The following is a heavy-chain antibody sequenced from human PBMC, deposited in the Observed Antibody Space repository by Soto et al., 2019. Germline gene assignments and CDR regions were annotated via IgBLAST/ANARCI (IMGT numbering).Heavy chain of an antibody. CDR2: ISGSGGST. Sequence: EVQLLESGGGLVQPGGSLRLSCAASGFTFSSYAMSWVRQAPGKGLEWVSAISGSGGSTYYADSAKGRFTISRDNSKNTLYLQMNSLRAEDTAVYYCAKDFLVATIFLSDYWGQGTLVTVSS. V-gene: IGHV3-23*01. J-gene: IGHJ4*02. CDR1: GFTFSSYA. CDR3: AKDFLVATIFLSDY. D-gene: IGHD5-12*01.